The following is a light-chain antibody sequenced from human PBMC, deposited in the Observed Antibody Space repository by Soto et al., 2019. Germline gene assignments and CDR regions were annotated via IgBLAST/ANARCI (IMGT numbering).Light chain of an antibody. J-gene: IGKJ1*01. V-gene: IGKV4-1*01. CDR2: WAS. CDR3: QQYFSTPWT. Sequence: DIVMTQSPDSLAVSLGERATINCKSSQSVLYSSNNKNYLAWYQQKPGQPPKLLIYWASTRESGVPDRFSGSGAGADFTPTLSSLQAEDVAVYYCQQYFSTPWTFGQGTKVEIK. CDR1: QSVLYSSNNKNY.